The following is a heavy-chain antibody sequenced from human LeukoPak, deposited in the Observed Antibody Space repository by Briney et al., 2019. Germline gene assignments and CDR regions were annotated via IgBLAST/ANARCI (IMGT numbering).Heavy chain of an antibody. CDR1: GGSISSRSYY. CDR2: IYYSGST. J-gene: IGHJ4*02. CDR3: ARMGQGVQAHFDY. D-gene: IGHD1-26*01. Sequence: SETLSLTCTVSGGSISSRSYYWGWIRQPPGKGLGWIGSIYYSGSTYYNSSLKSRVNISVDTSKNQFSLKLSSVTAADTAVYYCARMGQGVQAHFDYWGQGTLVSVSS. V-gene: IGHV4-39*01.